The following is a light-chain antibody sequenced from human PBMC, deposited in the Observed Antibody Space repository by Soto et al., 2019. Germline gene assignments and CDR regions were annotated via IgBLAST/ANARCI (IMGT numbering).Light chain of an antibody. CDR1: SGDVGGYYY. J-gene: IGLJ3*02. CDR3: SSYTGSSSWV. V-gene: IGLV2-14*01. Sequence: QSVLTQPASVSGSPGQSITISCTGTSGDVGGYYYVSWYQQLPGKAPKLMISEVSNRPSGVSNRFSGSKSGNTASLTISGLQAEDEADYYCSSYTGSSSWVFGGGTKLTVL. CDR2: EVS.